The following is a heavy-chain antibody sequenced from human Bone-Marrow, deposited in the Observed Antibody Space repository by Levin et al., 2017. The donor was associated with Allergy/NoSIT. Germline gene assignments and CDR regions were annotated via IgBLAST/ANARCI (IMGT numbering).Heavy chain of an antibody. CDR3: ARDSRDFYDDTSYYDAIDV. J-gene: IGHJ3*01. Sequence: KPSETLSLTCTVSGYSITNGAFYWSWFRHRPGKGLEWIGYIYYNVRTTYNPSLKSRILISADASKNQFSLRLTSVTAADSAVYFCARDSRDFYDDTSYYDAIDVWGQGTMVTVTS. D-gene: IGHD3-22*01. V-gene: IGHV4-31*03. CDR1: GYSITNGAFY. CDR2: IYYNVRT.